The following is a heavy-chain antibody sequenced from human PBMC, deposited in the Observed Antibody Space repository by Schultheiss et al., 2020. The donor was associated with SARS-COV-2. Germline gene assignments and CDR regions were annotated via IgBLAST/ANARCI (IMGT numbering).Heavy chain of an antibody. CDR2: TYYRSKWYN. V-gene: IGHV6-1*01. CDR1: GDSVSSNSVA. CDR3: ARVKSSGWPSDYYYGMDV. J-gene: IGHJ6*02. Sequence: SQTLSLTCAISGDSVSSNSVAWNWIRQSPSRGLEWLGRTYYRSKWYNDYAVSVKSRITINPDTSKNQFSLQLNSVTPEDTAAYYCARVKSSGWPSDYYYGMDVWGQGTTVTVSS. D-gene: IGHD6-19*01.